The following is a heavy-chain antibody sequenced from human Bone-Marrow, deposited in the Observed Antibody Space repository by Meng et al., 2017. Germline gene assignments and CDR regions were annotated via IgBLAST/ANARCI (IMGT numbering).Heavy chain of an antibody. J-gene: IGHJ4*02. D-gene: IGHD3-10*01. CDR2: INGVFGTT. Sequence: SVKVSCKAPGGIFSNSVVGWVRQAPGQGLEWMGGINGVFGTTNYAQKFQGRVTITTDESTSTVYMELARLTSEDTAVYYCARALGRGGSGSYYNVYWGQGTLVTVSS. V-gene: IGHV1-69*05. CDR3: ARALGRGGSGSYYNVY. CDR1: GGIFSNSV.